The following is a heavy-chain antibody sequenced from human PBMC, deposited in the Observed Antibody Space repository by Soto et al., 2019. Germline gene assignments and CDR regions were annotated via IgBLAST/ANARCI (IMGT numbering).Heavy chain of an antibody. J-gene: IGHJ6*02. D-gene: IGHD6-19*01. CDR2: IYYSGST. CDR1: GGSISSSSYY. Sequence: PSETLSLTCTVSGGSISSSSYYWGWIRQPPGKGLEWIGSIYYSGSTYYNPSLKSRVTISVDTSKNQFSLKLSSVTAADTAVYYCARHSHTPEQWLGGPPGDYYYYGMDVWGQGTTVTVSS. CDR3: ARHSHTPEQWLGGPPGDYYYYGMDV. V-gene: IGHV4-39*01.